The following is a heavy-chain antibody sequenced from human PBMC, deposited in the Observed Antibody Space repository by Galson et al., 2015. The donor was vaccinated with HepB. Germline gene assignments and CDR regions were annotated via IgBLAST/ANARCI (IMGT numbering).Heavy chain of an antibody. D-gene: IGHD6-19*01. CDR1: GGTFSSYA. V-gene: IGHV1-69*13. Sequence: SVKVSCKASGGTFSSYAISWVRQAPGQGLEWMGGIIPIFGTANYAQKFQGRVTITADESTSTAYMELSSLRSEDTAVYYCARTRRGRDSGWYVGYNWFDPWGQGTLVTVSS. CDR3: ARTRRGRDSGWYVGYNWFDP. J-gene: IGHJ5*02. CDR2: IIPIFGTA.